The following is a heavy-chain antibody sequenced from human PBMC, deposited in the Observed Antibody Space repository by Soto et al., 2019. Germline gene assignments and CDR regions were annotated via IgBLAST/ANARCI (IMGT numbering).Heavy chain of an antibody. D-gene: IGHD1-26*01. Sequence: GGSLKLAFAASGFPVRHYRLTWDSQAPGKGLEWVSSISSSSSYIYYADSVKGRFTISRDNAKNSLYLQMNSLRAEDTAVYYCARENGPDGWELLRWFDPWGQGT. V-gene: IGHV3-21*01. CDR1: GFPVRHYR. J-gene: IGHJ5*02. CDR2: ISSSSSYI. CDR3: ARENGPDGWELLRWFDP.